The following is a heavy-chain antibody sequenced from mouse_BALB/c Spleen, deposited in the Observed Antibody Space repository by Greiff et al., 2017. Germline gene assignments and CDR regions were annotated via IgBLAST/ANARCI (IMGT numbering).Heavy chain of an antibody. D-gene: IGHD2-14*01. CDR3: AREGYDGGYAMDY. Sequence: EVKLVESGGGLVKPGGSLKLSCAASGFTFSDYYMYWVRQTPEKRLEWVATISDGGSYTYYPDSVKGRFTISRDNAKNNLYLQMSSLKSEDTAMYYCAREGYDGGYAMDYWGQGTSVTVSS. CDR2: ISDGGSYT. V-gene: IGHV5-4*02. J-gene: IGHJ4*01. CDR1: GFTFSDYY.